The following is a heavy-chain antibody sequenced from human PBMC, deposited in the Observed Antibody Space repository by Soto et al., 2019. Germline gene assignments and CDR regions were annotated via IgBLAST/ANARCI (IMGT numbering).Heavy chain of an antibody. Sequence: QVQLVQSGAEVKKPGSSVKVSCKASGGTFSSYSINWVRQAPGQGLEWMGEIIPIFGTANYAHKFQCRVTITADESTSTAYMELSSRRSEDTAVYYCARDGGRHSGGIDYWGQGTLVTGSS. CDR3: ARDGGRHSGGIDY. V-gene: IGHV1-69*01. D-gene: IGHD1-26*01. J-gene: IGHJ4*02. CDR2: IIPIFGTA. CDR1: GGTFSSYS.